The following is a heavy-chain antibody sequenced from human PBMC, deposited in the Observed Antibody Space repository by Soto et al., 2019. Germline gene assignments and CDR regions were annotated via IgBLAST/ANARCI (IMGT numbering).Heavy chain of an antibody. CDR1: GFTFSSYA. CDR3: TKANRYCSGANCFTFDY. D-gene: IGHD2-15*01. CDR2: ISGSGGST. Sequence: GGSLRLSCAASGFTFSSYAMSWVRQAPGKGLEWVSAISGSGGSTYYADSVKGRFTISRGNSKNTLSLQMNSLRAEDTAVYYCTKANRYCSGANCFTFDYWGLATLVTVSS. J-gene: IGHJ4*02. V-gene: IGHV3-23*01.